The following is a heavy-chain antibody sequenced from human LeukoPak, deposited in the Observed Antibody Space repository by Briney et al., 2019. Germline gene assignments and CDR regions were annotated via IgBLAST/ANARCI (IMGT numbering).Heavy chain of an antibody. V-gene: IGHV3-23*01. CDR1: GFTFSSYA. CDR2: ISGSGSST. D-gene: IGHD3-3*01. J-gene: IGHJ6*02. CDR3: AKDSDFWSGYPHGMDV. Sequence: GGSLRLSCAASGFTFSSYAMSWVRQAPGKGLEWVSAISGSGSSTYYADSVKGRFTISRDNSKNTLYLQMNSLRAEDTAVYYCAKDSDFWSGYPHGMDVWGQGTTVTVSS.